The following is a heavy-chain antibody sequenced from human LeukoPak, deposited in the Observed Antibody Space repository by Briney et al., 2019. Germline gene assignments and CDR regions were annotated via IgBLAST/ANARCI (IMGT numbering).Heavy chain of an antibody. CDR2: ISHDGSNK. CDR3: AKVYYYESSGYLPGFDY. CDR1: GFTFSNYG. V-gene: IGHV3-30*18. Sequence: GRSLRLSCAASGFTFSNYGMHWVRQAPGKGLEWVAVISHDGSNKYYADSVKGRFTISGDNSKNTLYLQMNSLRAEDTAVYYCAKVYYYESSGYLPGFDYWGQGTLVTVSS. D-gene: IGHD3-22*01. J-gene: IGHJ4*02.